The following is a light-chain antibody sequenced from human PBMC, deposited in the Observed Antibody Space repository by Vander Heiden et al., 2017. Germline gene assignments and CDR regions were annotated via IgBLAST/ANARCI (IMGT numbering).Light chain of an antibody. CDR3: SSYTSSSTRVV. J-gene: IGLJ2*01. CDR2: DVS. Sequence: QSALTQPASVSGSPGQSITIPCTGTSSDVGGYNYVSWYQQHSGKAPKLMIYDVSNRPSGVSNRFSGSKSGNTASLTISGLQAEDEADYYCSSYTSSSTRVVFGGGTKLTVL. V-gene: IGLV2-14*03. CDR1: SSDVGGYNY.